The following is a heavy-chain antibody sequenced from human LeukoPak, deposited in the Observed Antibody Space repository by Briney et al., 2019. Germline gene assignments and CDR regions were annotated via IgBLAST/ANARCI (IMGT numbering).Heavy chain of an antibody. CDR3: ARDLSSSWPYYFDY. J-gene: IGHJ4*02. CDR1: GFTFSDYY. Sequence: GGSLRLSCAASGFTFSDYYMSWIRQAPGKGLEWVSYISSSGSTIYYADSEKGRFTISRDNAKNSLYLQMNSLRAEDTAVYYCARDLSSSWPYYFDYWGQGTLVTVSS. D-gene: IGHD6-13*01. CDR2: ISSSGSTI. V-gene: IGHV3-11*01.